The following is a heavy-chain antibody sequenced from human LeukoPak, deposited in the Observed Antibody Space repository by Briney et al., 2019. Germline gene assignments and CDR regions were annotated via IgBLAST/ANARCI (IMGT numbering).Heavy chain of an antibody. CDR2: IYYSGST. Sequence: KTSETLSLTCTVSGGSISSSSYYWGWIRQPPGKGLEWIGSIYYSGSTYYNPSLKGRVTISVDTSKNQFSLKLSSVTAADTAVYYCARVVVGYMDVWGKGTTVTVSS. CDR3: ARVVVGYMDV. CDR1: GGSISSSSYY. J-gene: IGHJ6*03. D-gene: IGHD2-15*01. V-gene: IGHV4-39*07.